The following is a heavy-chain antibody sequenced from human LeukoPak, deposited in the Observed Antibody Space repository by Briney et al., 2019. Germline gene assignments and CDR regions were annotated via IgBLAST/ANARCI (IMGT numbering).Heavy chain of an antibody. Sequence: SETLSLTCAVYGGSFSGYYWSWIRQPPGKGLEWIGEINHSGSTNYNPSLKSRVTISVDTSKNQFSLKLSSVIAADTAVYYCARVRIQLWYPHYYYGMDVWGQGTTVTVSS. CDR2: INHSGST. CDR1: GGSFSGYY. V-gene: IGHV4-34*01. J-gene: IGHJ6*02. CDR3: ARVRIQLWYPHYYYGMDV. D-gene: IGHD5-18*01.